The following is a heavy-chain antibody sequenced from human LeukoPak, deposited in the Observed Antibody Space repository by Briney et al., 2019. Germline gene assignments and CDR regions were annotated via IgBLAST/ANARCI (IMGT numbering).Heavy chain of an antibody. Sequence: SETLSLTCAVYGGSFSGYYWSWTRQPPGKGLEWIGEINHSGSTNYNPSLKSRVTISVDTSKNQFPLKLSSVTAADAAVYYCARRTDTAMEFDYWGQGTLVTVSS. CDR3: ARRTDTAMEFDY. J-gene: IGHJ4*02. V-gene: IGHV4-34*01. CDR2: INHSGST. D-gene: IGHD5-18*01. CDR1: GGSFSGYY.